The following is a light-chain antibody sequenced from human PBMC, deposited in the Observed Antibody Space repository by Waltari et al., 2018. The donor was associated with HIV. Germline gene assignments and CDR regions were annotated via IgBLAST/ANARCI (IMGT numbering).Light chain of an antibody. J-gene: IGLJ2*01. CDR1: SSDVGGYNY. V-gene: IGLV2-14*03. CDR3: SSYTTSRTVV. Sequence: QSALTQPASVSGSPGQSITISCTGTSSDVGGYNYVSWYQQHPGKAPKLIVYDVTNRPSGVSSRFSCSKSGNTAFLTISGLQAEDEADYYCSSYTTSRTVVFGGGTKLTVL. CDR2: DVT.